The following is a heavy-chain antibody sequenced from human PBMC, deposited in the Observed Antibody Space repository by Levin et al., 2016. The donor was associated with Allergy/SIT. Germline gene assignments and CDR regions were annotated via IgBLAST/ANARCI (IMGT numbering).Heavy chain of an antibody. V-gene: IGHV1-18*01. Sequence: ASVKVSCKASGYTFTSYGISWVRQAPGQGLEWMGWISAYNGNTNYAQKLQGRVTMTTDTSTSTAYMELRSLRSDDTAVYYCARGARNVYYYYYMDVWGKGTTVTVSS. CDR1: GYTFTSYG. D-gene: IGHD1-14*01. J-gene: IGHJ6*03. CDR2: ISAYNGNT. CDR3: ARGARNVYYYYYMDV.